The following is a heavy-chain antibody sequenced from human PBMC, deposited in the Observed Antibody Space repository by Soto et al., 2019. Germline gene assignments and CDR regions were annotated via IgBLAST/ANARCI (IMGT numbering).Heavy chain of an antibody. Sequence: GASVKVSCKSSGYTFTSYAMHWVRQAPRQRLEWMGWINAGNGNTKYSQKFQGRVTITRDTSASTAYMELSSLRSEDTAVYYCARDPAIIVGATKGFHWFDPWGQGTLVTVSS. CDR3: ARDPAIIVGATKGFHWFDP. D-gene: IGHD1-26*01. CDR2: INAGNGNT. V-gene: IGHV1-3*01. CDR1: GYTFTSYA. J-gene: IGHJ5*02.